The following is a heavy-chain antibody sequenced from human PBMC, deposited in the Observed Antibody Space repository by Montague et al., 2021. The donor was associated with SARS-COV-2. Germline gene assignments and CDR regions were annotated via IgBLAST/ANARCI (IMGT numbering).Heavy chain of an antibody. CDR1: GGSIRSDTSS. D-gene: IGHD4-17*01. CDR3: ARENRGGDGPGYYFYFGMDV. J-gene: IGHJ6*02. CDR2: IYGGGSA. Sequence: TLSLTCSVSGGSIRSDTSSYNWFRQPDGKGLEWVGRIYGGGSASYNPSLKSRVIISLDTSKNEVALKMSSVTAADSARYFCARENRGGDGPGYYFYFGMDVWGRGTTVTVSS. V-gene: IGHV4-61*02.